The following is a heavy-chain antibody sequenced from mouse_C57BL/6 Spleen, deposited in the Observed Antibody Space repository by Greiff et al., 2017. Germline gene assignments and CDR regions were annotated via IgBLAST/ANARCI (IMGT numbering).Heavy chain of an antibody. CDR1: GYSITSGYY. D-gene: IGHD2-3*01. J-gene: IGHJ2*01. CDR3: ARAADGYYFDY. CDR2: ISYDGSN. Sequence: EVQLQQSGPGLVKPSQSLSLTCSVTGYSITSGYYWNWIRQFPGNKLEWMGYISYDGSNNYNPSLKNRISITRDTSKNQFFLKLNSVTTEDTATYYCARAADGYYFDYWGQGTTLTVSS. V-gene: IGHV3-6*01.